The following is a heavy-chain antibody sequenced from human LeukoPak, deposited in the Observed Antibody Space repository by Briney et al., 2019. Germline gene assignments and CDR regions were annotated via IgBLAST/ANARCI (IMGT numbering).Heavy chain of an antibody. CDR3: AHRQVVEDYFDY. V-gene: IGHV2-5*02. J-gene: IGHJ4*02. D-gene: IGHD2-15*01. CDR1: GFSFSTSGVA. CDR2: IYWDDDK. Sequence: SGPTLVKPTQTLRLTCTFSGFSFSTSGVAVGWIREPPGKGLEWLALIYWDDDKRYSPSLRNRLTITKDTSKSQVVLTMTYMDPVDTGTYYCAHRQVVEDYFDYWGQGTLVTVSS.